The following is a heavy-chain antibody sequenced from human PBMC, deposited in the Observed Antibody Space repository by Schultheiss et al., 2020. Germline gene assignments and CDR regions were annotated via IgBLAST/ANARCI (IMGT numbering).Heavy chain of an antibody. D-gene: IGHD2-15*01. CDR3: ASGRRYGGLDV. CDR1: GGSISSYY. V-gene: IGHV4-59*12. CDR2: IYYSGST. Sequence: SETLALTCTVSGGSISSYYWSWIRQPPGKGLEWIGYIYYSGSTNYNPSLKSRVTISVDTSKNQFSLRLSSVTAADTALYYCASGRRYGGLDVWGQGTTVTV. J-gene: IGHJ6*02.